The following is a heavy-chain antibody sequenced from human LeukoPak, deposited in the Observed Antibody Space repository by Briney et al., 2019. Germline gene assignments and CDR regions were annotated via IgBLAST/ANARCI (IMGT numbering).Heavy chain of an antibody. V-gene: IGHV1-3*01. CDR2: INAGNGKK. D-gene: IGHD3-16*01. CDR3: AKSSWNPGGGYYFDS. CDR1: GYTFSGYS. J-gene: IGHJ4*02. Sequence: ASVSVSCKASGYTFSGYSMQWVRQAPGQRLEWIGCINAGNGKKKYSQKFQARLTLTRDTSATPAYMELSSLRSDDAAVYLCAKSSWNPGGGYYFDSWGQGALVTVSS.